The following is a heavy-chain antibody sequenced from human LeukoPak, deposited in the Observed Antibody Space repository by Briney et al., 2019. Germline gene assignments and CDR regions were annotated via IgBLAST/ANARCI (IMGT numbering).Heavy chain of an antibody. D-gene: IGHD5-18*01. V-gene: IGHV4-30-2*01. CDR1: GGSISNGGYS. Sequence: SQTLSLTCAVSGGSISNGGYSWSWVRQPPGKGLEWIGFIYHSGSTYYNPSLKSRVTISVDRSKNQFSLKLSSVTAADTAVYYCARGDSYGYFFYWGQGALVTVSS. CDR3: ARGDSYGYFFY. CDR2: IYHSGST. J-gene: IGHJ4*02.